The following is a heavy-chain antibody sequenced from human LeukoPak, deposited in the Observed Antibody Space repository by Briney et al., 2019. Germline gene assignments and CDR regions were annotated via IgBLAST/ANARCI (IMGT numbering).Heavy chain of an antibody. D-gene: IGHD2-2*01. V-gene: IGHV4-59*06. CDR2: IYYSGSA. CDR3: AREYCSSTSCYFRWFDP. Sequence: SETLSLTCTVSGGSISSYYWSWIRQHPGKGLEWIGYIYYSGSAYYNPSLKSRVTISVDTSKNQFSLKLSSVTAADTAVYYCAREYCSSTSCYFRWFDPWGQGTLVTVSS. J-gene: IGHJ5*02. CDR1: GGSISSYY.